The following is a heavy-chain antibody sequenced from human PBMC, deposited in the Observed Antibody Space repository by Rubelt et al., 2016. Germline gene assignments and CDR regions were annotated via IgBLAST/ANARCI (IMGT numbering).Heavy chain of an antibody. CDR1: GGSISSSSYY. D-gene: IGHD7-27*01. CDR3: ARAITGDFDY. V-gene: IGHV4-61*05. CDR2: IYYSGST. Sequence: QLQLQESGPGLVKPSETLSLTCTVSGGSISSSSYYWGWIRQPPGKGLEWIGYIYYSGSTNYNPSLKSRVTISVDTSKNQFSRKLSSVTAADTAVYYCARAITGDFDYWGQGTLVTVSS. J-gene: IGHJ4*02.